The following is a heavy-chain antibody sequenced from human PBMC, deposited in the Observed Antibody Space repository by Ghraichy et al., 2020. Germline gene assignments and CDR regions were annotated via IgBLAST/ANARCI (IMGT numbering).Heavy chain of an antibody. V-gene: IGHV3-7*03. D-gene: IGHD2-15*01. CDR1: GFTCSSYW. J-gene: IGHJ6*02. Sequence: GGSLRLSCAASGFTCSSYWMTWVRQAPGKGLEWVANIKQDGSEKYYADSVKGRITISRDNAKNSLYLQMNSLTAEDTAVYYCARFARFCSGGSCYSRVYHEMDVWGQGTTVTVSS. CDR3: ARFARFCSGGSCYSRVYHEMDV. CDR2: IKQDGSEK.